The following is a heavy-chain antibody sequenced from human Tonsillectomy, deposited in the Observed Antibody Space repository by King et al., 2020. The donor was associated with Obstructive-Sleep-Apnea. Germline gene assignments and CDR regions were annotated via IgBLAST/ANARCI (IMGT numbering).Heavy chain of an antibody. J-gene: IGHJ4*02. Sequence: VTLKESGLVLVKPTETLTLTCTVSGFSLSNARMGVSWIRQPPGKALEWLAHIFLYDQKSYSTSLKIRLTISKDTSRSQVVLTLTNMDPVDTATYYCARIVSGDYGGYFDEWGQGTLVTVSS. CDR1: GFSLSNARMG. V-gene: IGHV2-26*01. D-gene: IGHD4-17*01. CDR3: ARIVSGDYGGYFDE. CDR2: IFLYDQK.